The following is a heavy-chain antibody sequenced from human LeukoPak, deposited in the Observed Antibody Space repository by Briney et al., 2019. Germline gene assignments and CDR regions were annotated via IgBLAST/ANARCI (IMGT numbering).Heavy chain of an antibody. D-gene: IGHD2-21*01. Sequence: SETPSLTCAVYGGSFSGYYWSWIRQPPGKGLDWIEEINHSGSTNYNPSLKSRVTISVDTSKNQFSLKLSSVTAADTAVYYCARGPISYCGGDCYFSYYFDYWGQGTLVTVSS. CDR2: INHSGST. V-gene: IGHV4-34*01. J-gene: IGHJ4*02. CDR1: GGSFSGYY. CDR3: ARGPISYCGGDCYFSYYFDY.